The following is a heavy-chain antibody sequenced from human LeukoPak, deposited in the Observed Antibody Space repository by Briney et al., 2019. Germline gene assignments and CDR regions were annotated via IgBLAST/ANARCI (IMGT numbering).Heavy chain of an antibody. CDR2: IYSGGST. Sequence: PGGSLRLSCAASGFTVSSNYMSWVRQAPGKGLEWVSVIYSGGSTYYADSVKGRFTISRDNSKNTLYLRMNSLRAEDTAVYYCLFESPYYYDSGNRDYWGQGTLVTVSS. D-gene: IGHD3-10*01. CDR1: GFTVSSNY. V-gene: IGHV3-53*01. CDR3: LFESPYYYDSGNRDY. J-gene: IGHJ4*02.